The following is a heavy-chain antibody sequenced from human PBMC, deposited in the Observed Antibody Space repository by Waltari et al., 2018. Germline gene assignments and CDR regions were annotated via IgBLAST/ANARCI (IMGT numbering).Heavy chain of an antibody. J-gene: IGHJ4*01. V-gene: IGHV1-69*04. D-gene: IGHD6-19*01. CDR2: IVPILGLT. CDR1: GGTFGSSV. CDR3: ARDALAGSYFDY. Sequence: QVQLVQSGAEVKKPGSSVKVSCMGSGGTFGSSVVNWVRQAPGQGLEWMGRIVPILGLTDYAQKFQGRVTMTADKSTDTAHMELSSLRSEDTALYYCARDALAGSYFDYWGHGTLVTVSS.